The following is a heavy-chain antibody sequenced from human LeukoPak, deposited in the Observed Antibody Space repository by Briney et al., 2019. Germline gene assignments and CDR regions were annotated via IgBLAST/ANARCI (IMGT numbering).Heavy chain of an antibody. Sequence: GGSLRLSCAASGFTFDRYTMYWVRQPPGKGLEWVSGISWNSNSIGYADSVKGRFTISRDNAKNSLYLQMNSLRAEDTALYYCGKDMKYSSRWLDYWGQGTLVTVSS. J-gene: IGHJ4*02. CDR3: GKDMKYSSRWLDY. D-gene: IGHD6-13*01. CDR2: ISWNSNSI. CDR1: GFTFDRYT. V-gene: IGHV3-9*01.